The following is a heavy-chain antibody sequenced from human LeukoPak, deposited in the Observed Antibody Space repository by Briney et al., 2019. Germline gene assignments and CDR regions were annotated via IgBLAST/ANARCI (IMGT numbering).Heavy chain of an antibody. CDR1: GFTFSSYA. D-gene: IGHD3-10*01. CDR3: ARDLTPYGSVRSDAYDI. J-gene: IGHJ3*02. Sequence: GGSLRLSCAASGFTFSSYAMHWVRQAPGKGLEWVAVISYDGSNKYYADSVKGRFIISRDNSKNILYLQMNSLRAEDTAVYYCARDLTPYGSVRSDAYDIWGQGTMVTVSS. CDR2: ISYDGSNK. V-gene: IGHV3-30-3*01.